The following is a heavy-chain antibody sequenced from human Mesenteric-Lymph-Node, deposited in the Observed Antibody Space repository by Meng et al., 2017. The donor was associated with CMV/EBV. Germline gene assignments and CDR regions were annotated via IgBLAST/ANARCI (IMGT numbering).Heavy chain of an antibody. V-gene: IGHV4-34*01. Sequence: SETLSLTCAVYGGSFSGYYWSWIRQPPGKGLEWIGEINHSGSTNYNPSLKSRVTISVDTSKNQFSLKLSSVTAADTAVYYCVYYDSSGAYPQDYWGQGTLVTVSS. CDR3: VYYDSSGAYPQDY. J-gene: IGHJ4*02. CDR2: INHSGST. D-gene: IGHD3-22*01. CDR1: GGSFSGYY.